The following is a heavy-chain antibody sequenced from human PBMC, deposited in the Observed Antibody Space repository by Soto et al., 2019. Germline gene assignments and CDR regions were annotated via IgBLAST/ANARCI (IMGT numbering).Heavy chain of an antibody. CDR3: ERIFFDFWSGSMSGGHGMYV. D-gene: IGHD3-3*01. J-gene: IGHJ6*02. CDR1: GFSLSTSGMC. V-gene: IGHV2-70*01. Sequence: SGPTLVNPTQTLTLTCTFSGFSLSTSGMCVSWIRQPPGKALEWLALIDWDDDKYYSTSLKTRLTISKDTSNNQVVLTMTNMDAVDTATYYCERIFFDFWSGSMSGGHGMYVWGQGTPVTVP. CDR2: IDWDDDK.